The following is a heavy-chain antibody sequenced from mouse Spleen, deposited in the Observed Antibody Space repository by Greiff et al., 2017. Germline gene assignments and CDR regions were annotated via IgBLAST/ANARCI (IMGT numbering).Heavy chain of an antibody. V-gene: IGHV5-9-1*02. CDR2: ISSGGDYI. CDR1: GFTFSSYA. J-gene: IGHJ2*01. CDR3: TREENGYSFDY. D-gene: IGHD2-3*01. Sequence: DVMLVESGEGLVKPGGSLKLSCAASGFTFSSYAMSWVRQTPEKRLEWVAYISSGGDYIYYADTVKGRFTISRDNARNTLYLQMSSLKSEDTAMYYCTREENGYSFDYWGQGTTLTVSS.